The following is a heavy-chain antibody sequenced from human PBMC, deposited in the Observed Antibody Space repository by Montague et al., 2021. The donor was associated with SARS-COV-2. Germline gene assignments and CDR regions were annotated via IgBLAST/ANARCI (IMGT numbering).Heavy chain of an antibody. V-gene: IGHV4-59*08. J-gene: IGHJ5*02. CDR1: GGSITDYS. D-gene: IGHD3-10*01. Sequence: SQTLSLTCTVSGGSITDYSWTWIRQPPGKALEWIGYVFKSGGTSYNPSLKSRVTMSVDTSKSHFSLRLTSVTAVDTAVYYCARRASSFDNWFDLWGQGALVTVSS. CDR3: ARRASSFDNWFDL. CDR2: VFKSGGT.